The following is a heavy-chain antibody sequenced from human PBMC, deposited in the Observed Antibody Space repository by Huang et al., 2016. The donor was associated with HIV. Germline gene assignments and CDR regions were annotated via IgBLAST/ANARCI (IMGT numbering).Heavy chain of an antibody. CDR3: AKDKLQWERLYGMDV. V-gene: IGHV3-30*18. D-gene: IGHD1-26*01. Sequence: QVQLAESGGGVVQPGNSLRLSCEASGFTFTSYGMHWVRQAPRKGLEWVAAISYDGNNKNYSDSVKGRFTISRDKSKNTLSLQMNSLRPEDTAVYYCAKDKLQWERLYGMDVWGQGTTVTVSS. CDR1: GFTFTSYG. J-gene: IGHJ6*02. CDR2: ISYDGNNK.